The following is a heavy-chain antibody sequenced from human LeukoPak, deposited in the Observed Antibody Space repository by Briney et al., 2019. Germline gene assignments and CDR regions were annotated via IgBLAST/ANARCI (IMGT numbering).Heavy chain of an antibody. CDR2: IKHDGSET. J-gene: IGHJ6*02. CDR3: AKNGGPHGMDV. V-gene: IGHV3-7*02. Sequence: GGSLRLSCAASGFTFSSTGMSWVRQAPGKGLEWVANIKHDGSETNYVDSVKGRFTISRDNAKNSLHLQMNSLRVEDTAVYYCAKNGGPHGMDVWGQGTTVTVSS. CDR1: GFTFSSTG. D-gene: IGHD3-16*01.